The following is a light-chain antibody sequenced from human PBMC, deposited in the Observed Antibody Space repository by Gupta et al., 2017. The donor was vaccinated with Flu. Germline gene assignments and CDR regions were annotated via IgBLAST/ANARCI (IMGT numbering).Light chain of an antibody. CDR2: KDT. CDR1: ALSKQY. Sequence: YQLTQPPAMSLSPGQTATITCSGAALSKQYVSWYRQRPGQAPVLLIYKDTERASGIPDRISGSRSGTRVTLTIRGVQTEDEADYYCQSADITGATRVFGGGTKLFVL. J-gene: IGLJ3*02. CDR3: QSADITGATRV. V-gene: IGLV3-25*02.